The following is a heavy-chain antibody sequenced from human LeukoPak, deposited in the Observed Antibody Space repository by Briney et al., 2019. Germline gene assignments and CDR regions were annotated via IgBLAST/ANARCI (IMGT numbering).Heavy chain of an antibody. J-gene: IGHJ6*03. D-gene: IGHD1-26*01. Sequence: ASVKASCKASGYTFTGYYMHWVRQAPGQGLEWMGWINPNSGGTNYAQKFQGRVTMTRGTSISTAYMELSRLRSDDTAVYYCATGGRKIWTPYYMDVWGKGTTVTVSS. CDR3: ATGGRKIWTPYYMDV. CDR1: GYTFTGYY. V-gene: IGHV1-2*02. CDR2: INPNSGGT.